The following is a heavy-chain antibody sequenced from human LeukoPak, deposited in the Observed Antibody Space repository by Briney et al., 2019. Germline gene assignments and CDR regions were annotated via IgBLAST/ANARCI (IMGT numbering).Heavy chain of an antibody. CDR3: ARGVYIAAAQYGY. J-gene: IGHJ4*02. Sequence: PSETLSLTCTVSGGSISNYYWSWIRQPPGKGLEWIGYIYYSGSTNYNPSLKSRVTISVDTSKNQFSLKLISVTGADTAVYYCARGVYIAAAQYGYWGQGTLVTVSS. D-gene: IGHD6-13*01. V-gene: IGHV4-59*01. CDR1: GGSISNYY. CDR2: IYYSGST.